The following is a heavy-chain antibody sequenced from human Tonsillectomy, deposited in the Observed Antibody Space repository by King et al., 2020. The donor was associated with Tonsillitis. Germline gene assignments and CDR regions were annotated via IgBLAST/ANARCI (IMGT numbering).Heavy chain of an antibody. J-gene: IGHJ4*02. Sequence: VQLVESGGGVIQPGKSLRLSCAASGFIFSRYAMHWIRQAPGKGLEWVAALSSDGGNAYSAVSVKGRFSISSNNSKNTLYLEMPNLSAENTAVYYCSRVPIYFDYWGQGILVTVSS. CDR3: SRVPIYFDY. CDR1: GFIFSRYA. V-gene: IGHV3-30*04. CDR2: LSSDGGNA.